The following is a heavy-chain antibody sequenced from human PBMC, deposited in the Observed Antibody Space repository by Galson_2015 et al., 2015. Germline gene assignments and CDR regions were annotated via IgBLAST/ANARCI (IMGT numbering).Heavy chain of an antibody. V-gene: IGHV4-34*01. CDR3: ARVRGSYSSCFYYYYFMDV. CDR2: INHSGST. Sequence: SETLSLTCAVYGGSFSGYYWSWIRQPPGKGLEWIGEINHSGSTNYNPSLKSRVTISVDTSKNQFSLKLSSVTAADTAVYYCARVRGSYSSCFYYYYFMDVRGKGTTVTVSS. D-gene: IGHD6-19*01. J-gene: IGHJ6*03. CDR1: GGSFSGYY.